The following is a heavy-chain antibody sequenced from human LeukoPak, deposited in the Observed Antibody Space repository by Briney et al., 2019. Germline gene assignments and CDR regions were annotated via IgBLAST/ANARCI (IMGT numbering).Heavy chain of an antibody. D-gene: IGHD6-19*01. CDR3: ARAGGAVAGTFDY. Sequence: PGGSLRLSCAASEFTFSTYSMNWVRQAPGKGLEWVSSISSGSSYIYYADSVKGRFTISRDNAKNSLYLQMNSLRAEDTALYYCARAGGAVAGTFDYWGRGTLVTVS. V-gene: IGHV3-21*01. CDR2: ISSGSSYI. CDR1: EFTFSTYS. J-gene: IGHJ4*02.